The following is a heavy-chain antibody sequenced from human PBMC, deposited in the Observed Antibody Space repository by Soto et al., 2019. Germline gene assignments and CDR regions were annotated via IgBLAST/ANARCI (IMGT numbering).Heavy chain of an antibody. D-gene: IGHD1-26*01. Sequence: TGGSLRLSCAASGFIFSSYGMHWVRQAPGKGLEWVAVISYDGSNKYYADSVKGRFTISRGNSKNTLYLQMNSLRAEDTAVYYCARELVGATNSWGQGTLVTVSS. CDR3: ARELVGATNS. V-gene: IGHV3-30*03. J-gene: IGHJ4*02. CDR2: ISYDGSNK. CDR1: GFIFSSYG.